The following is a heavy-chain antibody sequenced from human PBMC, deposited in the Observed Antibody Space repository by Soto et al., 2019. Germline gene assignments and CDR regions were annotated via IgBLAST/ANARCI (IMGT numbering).Heavy chain of an antibody. Sequence: PGESLKISCAASGFTFGTYAMHWVRQAPGKGLEWVSLISYDESNRYYADSVKGRFIISRDNSKNTLYLQMNSLKVEDTAVYYCATVPRRGGYYYGMDVWGQGTTVTVSS. D-gene: IGHD3-16*01. CDR2: ISYDESNR. CDR3: ATVPRRGGYYYGMDV. CDR1: GFTFGTYA. V-gene: IGHV3-30-3*01. J-gene: IGHJ6*02.